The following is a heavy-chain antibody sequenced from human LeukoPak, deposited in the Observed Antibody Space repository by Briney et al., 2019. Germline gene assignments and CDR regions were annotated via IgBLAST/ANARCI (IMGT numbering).Heavy chain of an antibody. J-gene: IGHJ5*02. D-gene: IGHD2-2*01. V-gene: IGHV4-34*01. CDR1: GGSLSSYS. CDR2: TNHSGT. Sequence: SETLSLTSAVLGGSLSSYSWSWIRHPPGKGLEWTWETNHSGTNYSPSLKSRVTMSVETSKKQFSLKLTSVTAADTAVYYCARAADFVGVLAATGGFDPWGQGTLVTVSS. CDR3: ARAADFVGVLAATGGFDP.